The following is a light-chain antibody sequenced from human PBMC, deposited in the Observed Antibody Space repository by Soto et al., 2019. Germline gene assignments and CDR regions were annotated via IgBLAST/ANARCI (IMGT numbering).Light chain of an antibody. CDR2: AAS. CDR1: QNITTS. J-gene: IGKJ1*01. Sequence: DIPMTQSPSSLYAAVGDRVTITCRASQNITTSLNWYQQKSGEAPKVLIYAASSLQFGVPSRFSGNGSGTAFTLTINNLQRGDFAIYFCQQSHAFPLTFGQGTRVEI. V-gene: IGKV1-39*01. CDR3: QQSHAFPLT.